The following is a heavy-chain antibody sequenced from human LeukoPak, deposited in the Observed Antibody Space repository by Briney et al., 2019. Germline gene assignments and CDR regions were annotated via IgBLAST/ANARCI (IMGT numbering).Heavy chain of an antibody. CDR2: INQDGGEK. V-gene: IGHV3-7*01. D-gene: IGHD3-16*01. J-gene: IGHJ4*02. CDR3: ARYRHLYY. Sequence: GESLRLSCAASGFTFSGSWMSWVRQAPGKGLERVASINQDGGEKYSLDSVKGRFTISRDNTKSSLYLQMNSLRAEDTAMYYCARYRHLYYWGQGTLVTVSS. CDR1: GFTFSGSW.